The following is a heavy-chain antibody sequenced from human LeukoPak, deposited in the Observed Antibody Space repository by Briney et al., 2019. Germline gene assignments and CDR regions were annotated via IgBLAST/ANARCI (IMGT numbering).Heavy chain of an antibody. Sequence: GGSLSLSCAASGFSFSSHVMHWVRQAPGKGLEWVSGISGSGGDTYYADSVKGRFTISRDNSKNTLNLQMNSLRAEDTALYYCAKDQNYESIGYYGGFVCWGQGTLVTVSS. J-gene: IGHJ4*02. CDR3: AKDQNYESIGYYGGFVC. CDR1: GFSFSSHV. D-gene: IGHD3-22*01. V-gene: IGHV3-23*01. CDR2: ISGSGGDT.